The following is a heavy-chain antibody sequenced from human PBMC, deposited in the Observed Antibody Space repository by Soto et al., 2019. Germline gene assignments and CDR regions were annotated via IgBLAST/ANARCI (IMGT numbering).Heavy chain of an antibody. CDR3: AGYRPNWLDP. CDR1: GGSISSYY. J-gene: IGHJ5*02. Sequence: SETLSLTCTVSGGSISSYYWSWIRQPPGKGLEWIGYIYYSGSTNYNPSLKSRVTISVDTSKNQFSLKLSSVTAADTAVYYCAGYRPNWLDPWGQGTLVTVSS. D-gene: IGHD1-26*01. CDR2: IYYSGST. V-gene: IGHV4-59*01.